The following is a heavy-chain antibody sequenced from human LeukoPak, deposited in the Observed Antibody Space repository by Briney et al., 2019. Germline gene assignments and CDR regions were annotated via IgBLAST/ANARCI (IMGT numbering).Heavy chain of an antibody. V-gene: IGHV4-31*03. Sequence: SQTLSLTCTVSGGSISSGGYYWSWIRQHPGKGLEWIGYIYYSGSTYYNPSLKSRVTISVDTSKNQFSLKLSSVTAADTAVYYCARGFQYYYDSSGYPVEYPIQHWGQGTLVTVSS. CDR1: GGSISSGGYY. CDR2: IYYSGST. J-gene: IGHJ1*01. CDR3: ARGFQYYYDSSGYPVEYPIQH. D-gene: IGHD3-22*01.